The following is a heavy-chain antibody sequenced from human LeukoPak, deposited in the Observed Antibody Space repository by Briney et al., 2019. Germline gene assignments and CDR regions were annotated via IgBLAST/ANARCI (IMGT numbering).Heavy chain of an antibody. CDR1: GDSVSGNIVA. CDR3: ARGSSGSFDY. CDR2: TNYRSKWYN. V-gene: IGHV6-1*01. J-gene: IGHJ4*02. D-gene: IGHD6-19*01. Sequence: SQTLSLTCDISGDSVSGNIVAWNWIRQSPSRGLEWLGRTNYRSKWYNDYAVSVRGRITINPDTSKNRFSLQLDSVTPEGTAVYYCARGSSGSFDYWGQGTLVTVSS.